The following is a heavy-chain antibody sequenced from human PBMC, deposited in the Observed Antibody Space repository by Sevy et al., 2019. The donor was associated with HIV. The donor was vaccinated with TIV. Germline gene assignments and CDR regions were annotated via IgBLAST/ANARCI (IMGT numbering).Heavy chain of an antibody. V-gene: IGHV3-30-3*01. Sequence: GGSLRLSCAASGFTFSSYAMHWVRQAPGKGLEWVAVISYDGSNKYYADSVKGRFTISRDNSKNTLYLQMNSLRAEDTAVYYCARQLVSPCVEPGDYYFDYWGQGTLVTVSS. CDR1: GFTFSSYA. J-gene: IGHJ4*02. D-gene: IGHD6-6*01. CDR3: ARQLVSPCVEPGDYYFDY. CDR2: ISYDGSNK.